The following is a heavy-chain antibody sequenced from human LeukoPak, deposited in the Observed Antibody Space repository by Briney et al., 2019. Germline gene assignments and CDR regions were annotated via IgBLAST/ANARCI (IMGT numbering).Heavy chain of an antibody. V-gene: IGHV3-23*01. D-gene: IGHD1-26*01. Sequence: PGGSLRLSCAASGFTFSSYAMSWVRQAPGKGLEWVSAISGSGGSTYYADSVKGRFTISRDNAKNSLYLQMNSLRAEDTAVYYCARVPQWELTPPLFDYWGQGTLVTVSS. CDR1: GFTFSSYA. CDR3: ARVPQWELTPPLFDY. J-gene: IGHJ4*02. CDR2: ISGSGGST.